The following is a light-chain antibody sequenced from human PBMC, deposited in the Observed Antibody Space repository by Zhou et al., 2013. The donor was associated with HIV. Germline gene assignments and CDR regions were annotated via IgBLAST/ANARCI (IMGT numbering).Light chain of an antibody. CDR3: QQTYSTPSIT. CDR2: KAS. V-gene: IGKV1-5*03. CDR1: QNINTW. Sequence: DIQMTQSPSTLSAFVGDRVTITCRATQNINTWLAWYQQKPGKAPNLLIYKASNLQSGVPARFSGSGSGTDFTLTISSLQPEDFATYYCQQTYSTPSITFGQGTRLEIK. J-gene: IGKJ5*01.